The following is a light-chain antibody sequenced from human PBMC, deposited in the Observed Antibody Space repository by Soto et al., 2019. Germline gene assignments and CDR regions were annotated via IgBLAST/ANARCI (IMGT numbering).Light chain of an antibody. CDR3: QQYTVYPLT. V-gene: IGKV1-5*03. J-gene: IGKJ4*01. Sequence: DIQMTQSPSTLSASVGDRVTITCRASQSISNWLAWYQQKPGKAPKLLIYRASTLEGGVPSRFSGSGSGTEFTLTISSLQPDDFASYHCQQYTVYPLTFGGGTKVET. CDR2: RAS. CDR1: QSISNW.